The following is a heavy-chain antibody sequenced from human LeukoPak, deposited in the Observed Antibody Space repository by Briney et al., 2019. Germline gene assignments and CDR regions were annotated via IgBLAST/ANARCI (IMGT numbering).Heavy chain of an antibody. J-gene: IGHJ4*02. Sequence: SETLSLTCAVYGGSFSGYSWSWIRQPLGKGLEWIGEINHSGSTNYNPSLKSRVTISVDTSKNQFSLKLSSVTAADTAVYYCSLKTPAAGTKFRYFDYWGQGTLVTVSS. D-gene: IGHD6-13*01. CDR3: SLKTPAAGTKFRYFDY. CDR2: INHSGST. V-gene: IGHV4-34*01. CDR1: GGSFSGYS.